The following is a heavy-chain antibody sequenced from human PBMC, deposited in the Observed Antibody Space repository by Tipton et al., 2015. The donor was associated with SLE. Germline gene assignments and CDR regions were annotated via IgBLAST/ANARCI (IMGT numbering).Heavy chain of an antibody. CDR3: ASPVGARAY. CDR1: GGSNSSSSYY. CDR2: IYYSGST. J-gene: IGHJ4*02. Sequence: TLSLTCTVSGGSNSSSSYYWGWIRQPPGKGLEWIGSIYYSGSTYYNPSLKSRVTISVDTSKNQFSLKLSSVTAADTAVYYCASPVGARAYWGQGTLVTVSS. D-gene: IGHD1-26*01. V-gene: IGHV4-39*07.